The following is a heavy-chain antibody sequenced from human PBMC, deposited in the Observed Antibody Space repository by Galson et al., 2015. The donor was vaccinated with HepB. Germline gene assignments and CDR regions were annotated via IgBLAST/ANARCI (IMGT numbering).Heavy chain of an antibody. CDR1: GFSLTTSGMC. D-gene: IGHD5-18*01. V-gene: IGHV2-70*01. J-gene: IGHJ3*02. CDR2: IDWDDDK. CDR3: ARTQRESGYRNAVDAFDI. Sequence: PALVKPTQTLTLTCTFSGFSLTTSGMCVSWIRQPPGKALEWLALIDWDDDKEYRTSLKTRLTISKDTSKNQVVLTMTNMDPVDTATYYCARTQRESGYRNAVDAFDIWGQGTMVTVSS.